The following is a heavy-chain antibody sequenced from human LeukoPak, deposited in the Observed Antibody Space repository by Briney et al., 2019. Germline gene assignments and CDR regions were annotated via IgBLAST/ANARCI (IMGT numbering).Heavy chain of an antibody. Sequence: PSETLSLTCAVSGYSISSNYYWGWIRQPPGKGLEWIGSIYHSGSTFYNPSLKSRVTISVDTSKNQFPLKLSSVTAADTAVYYCARQGADQPMWWGQGTLVTVSS. J-gene: IGHJ4*02. V-gene: IGHV4-38-2*01. CDR1: GYSISSNYY. CDR2: IYHSGST. CDR3: ARQGADQPMW. D-gene: IGHD2-2*01.